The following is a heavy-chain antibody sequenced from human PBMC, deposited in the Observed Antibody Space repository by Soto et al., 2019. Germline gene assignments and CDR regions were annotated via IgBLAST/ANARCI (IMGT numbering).Heavy chain of an antibody. Sequence: SETLSLTCTVSGCSISSSSYYWGWLRQPPGKGLEWIGSIFYSGSTYYNPSLKSRVTVSVDTSKNQFSLKLSSVTAADTAVYYCARHLTYCSAGSCYSDFPYYGMDVWGQGTTVTVSS. J-gene: IGHJ6*02. V-gene: IGHV4-39*01. D-gene: IGHD2-15*01. CDR1: GCSISSSSYY. CDR2: IFYSGST. CDR3: ARHLTYCSAGSCYSDFPYYGMDV.